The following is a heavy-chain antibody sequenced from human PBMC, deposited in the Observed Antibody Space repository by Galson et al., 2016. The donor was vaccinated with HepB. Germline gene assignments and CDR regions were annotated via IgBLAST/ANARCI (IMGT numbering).Heavy chain of an antibody. D-gene: IGHD2/OR15-2a*01. Sequence: SLRLSCAASGFTFSNYGMHWVRQAPGKGLEWVAADSMDGRRKFYADSVKGRFTISRDNSNSMLFLQMSSLRADDTAVYYCARRHEYCPPVGCSVDYWGQGTLVSFSS. CDR2: DSMDGRRK. CDR3: ARRHEYCPPVGCSVDY. J-gene: IGHJ4*02. CDR1: GFTFSNYG. V-gene: IGHV3-30*03.